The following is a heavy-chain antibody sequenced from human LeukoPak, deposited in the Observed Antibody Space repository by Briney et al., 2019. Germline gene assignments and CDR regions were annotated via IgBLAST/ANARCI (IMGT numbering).Heavy chain of an antibody. Sequence: GRSLRLSCAASGFTFSSYGMHWVRQAPGKGLEWVAVIWYDGSDKYYADSVKGRFTISRDNSRNTLYLQMNSLRAEDTAVYYCAKDKDYGYYMDVWGKGTTVTVSS. D-gene: IGHD3-16*01. CDR1: GFTFSSYG. CDR3: AKDKDYGYYMDV. V-gene: IGHV3-33*06. J-gene: IGHJ6*03. CDR2: IWYDGSDK.